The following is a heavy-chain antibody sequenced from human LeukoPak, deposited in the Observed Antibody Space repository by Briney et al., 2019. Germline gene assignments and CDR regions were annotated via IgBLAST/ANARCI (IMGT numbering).Heavy chain of an antibody. J-gene: IGHJ6*03. D-gene: IGHD2-2*01. CDR1: GFTFSSYA. Sequence: GGSLRLSCAASGFTFSSYAMHWVRQAPGKGLEWVAVISYDGSNKYYADSVKGRFTISRDNSKNTLYLQMNSLRAEDTAAYYCARDGRYCSSTSCSDYYYYYMDVWGKGTTVTVSS. V-gene: IGHV3-30-3*01. CDR2: ISYDGSNK. CDR3: ARDGRYCSSTSCSDYYYYYMDV.